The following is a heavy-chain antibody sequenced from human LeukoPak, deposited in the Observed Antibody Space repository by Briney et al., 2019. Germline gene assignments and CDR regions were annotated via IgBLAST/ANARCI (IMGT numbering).Heavy chain of an antibody. V-gene: IGHV3-33*01. D-gene: IGHD3-16*01. CDR2: IWYDGSNK. CDR3: ARDWGEGFFSMAFDI. J-gene: IGHJ3*02. CDR1: GFTFSSYG. Sequence: GRSLRLSCAASGFTFSSYGMHWVRQAPGKGPEWVAVIWYDGSNKYYEDSVKGRFTISRDNSKNTLYLQMNGLRAEDTAVYYCARDWGEGFFSMAFDIWGQGTMVTVSS.